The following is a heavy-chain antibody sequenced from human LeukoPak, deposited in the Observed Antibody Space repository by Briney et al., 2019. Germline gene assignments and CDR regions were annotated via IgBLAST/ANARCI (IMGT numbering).Heavy chain of an antibody. CDR1: GFTFTTYW. D-gene: IGHD3-10*01. Sequence: GGSLRLSCAASGFTFTTYWMHWVRQAPGKGLVWVSHINSDGSITSYADSVKGRFTISRDNAKNTLYLQMNSLRAEDTAVYYCAREQYYYGSGSYYALDYWGQGTLVTVSS. J-gene: IGHJ4*02. CDR2: INSDGSIT. CDR3: AREQYYYGSGSYYALDY. V-gene: IGHV3-74*01.